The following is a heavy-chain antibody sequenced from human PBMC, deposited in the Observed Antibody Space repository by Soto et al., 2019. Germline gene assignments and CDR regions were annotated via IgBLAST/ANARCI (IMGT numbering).Heavy chain of an antibody. D-gene: IGHD2-8*02. Sequence: QVQLVQSGAEVKKPGSSVKVSCKASGGTFSSSAVNWVRQAPGQGLEWMGEIIPVFGTTNSAQKFQARLTITADESTSTAYMELSSLRAEDTAVYFWARSGTATHFDYWGQGTLVTVSS. CDR3: ARSGTATHFDY. CDR2: IIPVFGTT. CDR1: GGTFSSSA. V-gene: IGHV1-69*01. J-gene: IGHJ4*02.